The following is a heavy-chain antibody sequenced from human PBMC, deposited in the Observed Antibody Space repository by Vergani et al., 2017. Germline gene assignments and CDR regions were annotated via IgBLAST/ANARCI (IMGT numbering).Heavy chain of an antibody. J-gene: IGHJ2*01. D-gene: IGHD2-2*01. CDR2: IYYRGST. V-gene: IGHV4-61*10. CDR1: GGSVSSGSYY. Sequence: QVQLQESGPGLVKPSETLSLTCTVSGGSVSSGSYYWSWIRQPAGKGLEWIGYIYYRGSTNYNPSLKSRVTISVDTSKNQFSLKLSSVTAADTAVYYCARGGCSSTSCYSWYFDLGGRGTLVTVSS. CDR3: ARGGCSSTSCYSWYFDL.